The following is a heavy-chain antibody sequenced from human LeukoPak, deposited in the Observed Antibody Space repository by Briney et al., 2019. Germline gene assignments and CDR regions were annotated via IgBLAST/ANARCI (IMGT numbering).Heavy chain of an antibody. Sequence: SGGSLRLSCVASGFTFSSYAMSWVRPAPGERVEWVSAISGSGGSTYYADSVKGRFTLSRDNSKNTLYLQMNSLRAEDTAVYYCAKTWGIVGAAPTHWGQGTLVTVSS. CDR2: ISGSGGST. V-gene: IGHV3-23*01. J-gene: IGHJ4*02. CDR3: AKTWGIVGAAPTH. D-gene: IGHD1-26*01. CDR1: GFTFSSYA.